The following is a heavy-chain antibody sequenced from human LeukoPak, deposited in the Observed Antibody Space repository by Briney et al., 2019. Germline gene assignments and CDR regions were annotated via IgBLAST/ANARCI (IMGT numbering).Heavy chain of an antibody. D-gene: IGHD3-22*01. CDR1: GYTFTSYD. V-gene: IGHV1-8*01. CDR2: MNPNSGNT. Sequence: GASVKVSCKASGYTFTSYDINWVRQATGQGLEWMGWMNPNSGNTGYAQKFQGRVTMTRNTSISTAYMELSSLRSEDTAVYYCARGRKYYYDSSGYYSDYWGQGTLVTVSS. CDR3: ARGRKYYYDSSGYYSDY. J-gene: IGHJ4*02.